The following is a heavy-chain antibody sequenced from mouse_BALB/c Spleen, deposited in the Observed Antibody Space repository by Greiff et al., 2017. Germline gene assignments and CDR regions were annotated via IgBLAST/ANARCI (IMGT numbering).Heavy chain of an antibody. CDR3: AREGAYYGGDFDV. D-gene: IGHD1-2*01. Sequence: VNVVESGPGLVAPSQSLSITCTVSGFSLTGYGVNWVRQPPGKGLEWLGMIWGDGSTDYNSALKSRLSISKDNSKSQVFLKMNSLQTDDTARYYCAREGAYYGGDFDVWGAGTTVTVSS. V-gene: IGHV2-6-7*01. J-gene: IGHJ1*01. CDR1: GFSLTGYG. CDR2: IWGDGST.